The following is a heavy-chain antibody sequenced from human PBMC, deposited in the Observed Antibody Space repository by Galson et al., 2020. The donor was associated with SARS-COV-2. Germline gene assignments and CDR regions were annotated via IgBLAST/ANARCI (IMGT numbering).Heavy chain of an antibody. CDR2: IRTSSSYT. J-gene: IGHJ6*02. CDR1: GFPFSTYS. V-gene: IGHV3-21*01. D-gene: IGHD5-18*01. CDR3: ARDEGIRGYNYGRLYYGMDV. Sequence: NSGGSLRLSCAASGFPFSTYSMNWVRLAPGTGLEWVSSIRTSSSYTYYVDSVKGRLSISRDNPRNSLYLQMNSLRAEDTAVYYCARDEGIRGYNYGRLYYGMDVWGQGTTVTVSS.